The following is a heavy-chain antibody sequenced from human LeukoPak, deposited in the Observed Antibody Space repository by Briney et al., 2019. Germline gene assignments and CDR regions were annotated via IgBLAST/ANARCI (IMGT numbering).Heavy chain of an antibody. CDR1: GFTFDDYA. Sequence: PGGSLRLSCAASGFTFDDYAMHWVRQAPGKGLEWVSGISWNSGSIGYADSVKGRFTISRDNAKNSLYLRMNSLRAEDTALYYCAKDMDVWGKGTTVTISS. CDR3: AKDMDV. CDR2: ISWNSGSI. V-gene: IGHV3-9*01. J-gene: IGHJ6*04.